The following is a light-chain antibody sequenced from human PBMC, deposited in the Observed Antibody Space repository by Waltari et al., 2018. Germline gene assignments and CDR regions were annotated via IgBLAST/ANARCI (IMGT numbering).Light chain of an antibody. J-gene: IGKJ2*01. Sequence: DIQITQSPSTLSASVGDRVTIICRASQSISNWLAWYQQKPGKAPKLLIHKATTLESGVPSRFSGSGSGTEFTLTISSLQPDDFATYYCQQYNSYSTFGQGTKLEMK. CDR1: QSISNW. CDR2: KAT. CDR3: QQYNSYST. V-gene: IGKV1-5*03.